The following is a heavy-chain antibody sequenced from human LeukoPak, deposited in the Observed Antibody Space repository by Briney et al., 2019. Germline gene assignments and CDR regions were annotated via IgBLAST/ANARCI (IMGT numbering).Heavy chain of an antibody. V-gene: IGHV4-38-2*02. CDR3: ARVKTDSSGSTGGFDY. Sequence: SETLSLTCTVSGYSISSGYYWGWIRQPPGKGLEWIGSIYHSGSTYYNPSLKSRVTISVDTSKNQFSLKLSSVTAADTAVYYCARVKTDSSGSTGGFDYWGQGTLVTVSS. CDR2: IYHSGST. D-gene: IGHD6-19*01. CDR1: GYSISSGYY. J-gene: IGHJ4*02.